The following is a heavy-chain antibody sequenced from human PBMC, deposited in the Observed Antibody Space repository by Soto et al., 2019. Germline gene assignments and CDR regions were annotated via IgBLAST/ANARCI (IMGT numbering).Heavy chain of an antibody. D-gene: IGHD1-1*01. J-gene: IGHJ6*02. CDR3: ARGKGMEENYYYHGMDV. Sequence: ASVNVSCKASGYSFTTYAMHWVRQAPGQRLEWMAWINGGNGNTKYSQKFQDRVTITRDTSASIAYMELSSLRSEDTAVYYCARGKGMEENYYYHGMDVWGQGTTVTVSS. CDR2: INGGNGNT. V-gene: IGHV1-3*01. CDR1: GYSFTTYA.